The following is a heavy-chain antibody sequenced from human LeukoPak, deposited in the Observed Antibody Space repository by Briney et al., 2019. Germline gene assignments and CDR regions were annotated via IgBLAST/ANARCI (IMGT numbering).Heavy chain of an antibody. D-gene: IGHD3-22*01. J-gene: IGHJ4*02. CDR2: IRYDGSNK. V-gene: IGHV3-30*02. Sequence: PGGSLSLSCAASGFSFSSYGMHWVRQAPGKGLEWVAFIRYDGSNKYYADSVKGRFTISRDNSKNTLYLQMNSLRAEDTAVYYCAKDSAYYYDSSGYYYDWGQGTLVTVSS. CDR1: GFSFSSYG. CDR3: AKDSAYYYDSSGYYYD.